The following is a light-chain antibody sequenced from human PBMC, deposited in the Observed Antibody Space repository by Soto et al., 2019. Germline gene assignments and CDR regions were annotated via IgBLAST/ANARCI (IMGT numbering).Light chain of an antibody. CDR1: QTISSH. CDR2: AAS. J-gene: IGKJ5*01. CDR3: QQSYTTPIT. V-gene: IGKV1-39*01. Sequence: DIQMTPCTSSLSASVGDRVIIACRASQTISSHLNWYQQKPGKAPNLLVYAASSLQIGVPSRFTGSGSGTEFTLTIRSLQPEDFATYFCQQSYTTPITFGQGTRLEI.